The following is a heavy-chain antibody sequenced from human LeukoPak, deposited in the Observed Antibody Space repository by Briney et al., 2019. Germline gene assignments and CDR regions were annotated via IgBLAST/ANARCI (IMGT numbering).Heavy chain of an antibody. CDR2: ISYDGSNK. Sequence: GGSLRLSCAASGFTFSSYAMHWVRQAPGKGLEWVAVISYDGSNKYYADSVKGRFTISRDNSKNTLYLQMNSLRAEDTAVYYCARDLSYGGWFDPWGQGTLVTVSS. CDR1: GFTFSSYA. J-gene: IGHJ5*02. CDR3: ARDLSYGGWFDP. D-gene: IGHD1-26*01. V-gene: IGHV3-30-3*01.